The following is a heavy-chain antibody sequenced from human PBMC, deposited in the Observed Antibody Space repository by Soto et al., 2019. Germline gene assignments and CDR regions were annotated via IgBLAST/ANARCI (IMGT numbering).Heavy chain of an antibody. CDR1: GDSITTNVYY. J-gene: IGHJ4*02. D-gene: IGHD2-8*01. CDR2: VYWTGST. V-gene: IGHV4-39*01. CDR3: ARSHYTYGLLIDY. Sequence: SETLSLTCSVSGDSITTNVYYWGWIRHPPGKGLQWIGNVYWTGSTFSHPSLTSRVFISVDTSKNEFSLRLTSVTAADTAVYYCARSHYTYGLLIDYWGPGTLVTVSS.